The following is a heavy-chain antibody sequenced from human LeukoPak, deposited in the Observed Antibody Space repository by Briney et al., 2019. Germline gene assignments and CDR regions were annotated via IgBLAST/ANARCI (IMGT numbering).Heavy chain of an antibody. V-gene: IGHV4-39*01. J-gene: IGHJ4*02. Sequence: SETLSLTCTVSGGSISSSSYYWGWIRQPPGKGLEWIGSIYYSGSTYYNPSLKSRVTISIDTSKNQFSLKLSSVTAADTAVYYCARLRLRLGKPTDFDYWGQGTLVTVSS. D-gene: IGHD3-16*01. CDR3: ARLRLRLGKPTDFDY. CDR1: GGSISSSSYY. CDR2: IYYSGST.